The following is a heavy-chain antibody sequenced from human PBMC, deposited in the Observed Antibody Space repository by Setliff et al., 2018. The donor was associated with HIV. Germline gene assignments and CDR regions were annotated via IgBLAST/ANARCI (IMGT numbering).Heavy chain of an antibody. D-gene: IGHD3-22*01. CDR2: IYYMGRT. J-gene: IGHJ4*02. CDR3: AMGSSGYPFDY. V-gene: IGHV4-59*12. CDR1: GGSISGSV. Sequence: SETLSLTCTVSGGSISGSVWSWIRQPPGKGLEFVGYIYYMGRTTYNPSLKSRLTISVDKSKSQFSLKVRSVTAADTAIYFCAMGSSGYPFDYWGQGSLVTVS.